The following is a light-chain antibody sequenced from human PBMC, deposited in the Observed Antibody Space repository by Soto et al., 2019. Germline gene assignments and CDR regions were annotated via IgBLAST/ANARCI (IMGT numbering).Light chain of an antibody. J-gene: IGLJ2*01. CDR1: SSDVGAYNY. Sequence: QSALTQPASVSGSPGQSITISCTGTSSDVGAYNYVSWYQQHPGKAPKLMIYDVTDRPSGVSNRFSASKSGSTASLTISGLRAEDEADYYCSSFTSTSILVFGGGTKVTVL. CDR2: DVT. V-gene: IGLV2-14*03. CDR3: SSFTSTSILV.